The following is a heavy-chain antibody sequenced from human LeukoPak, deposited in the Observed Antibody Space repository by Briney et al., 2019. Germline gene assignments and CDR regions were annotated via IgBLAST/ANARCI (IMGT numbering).Heavy chain of an antibody. J-gene: IGHJ4*02. D-gene: IGHD3-9*01. V-gene: IGHV1-2*02. CDR2: INPNSGGT. Sequence: ASVKVSCKASGHTFTGYYMHWVRQAPGQGLEWMGWINPNSGGTNYAQKFQGRVTMTRDTSISTAYMELSRLRSDDTAVYYCARAYFDWLLEDTFDYWGQGTLVTVSS. CDR1: GHTFTGYY. CDR3: ARAYFDWLLEDTFDY.